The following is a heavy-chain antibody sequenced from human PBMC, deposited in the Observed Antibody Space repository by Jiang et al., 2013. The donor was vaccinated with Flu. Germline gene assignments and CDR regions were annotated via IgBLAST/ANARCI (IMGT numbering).Heavy chain of an antibody. D-gene: IGHD5-12*01. CDR1: GFTFSDYY. CDR2: ISSSGSTI. Sequence: ASGFTFSDYYMSWIRQAPGKGLEWVSYISSSGSTIYYADSVKGRFTISRDNAKNSLYLQMNSLRAEDTAVYYCARMLYSGYDFDYWGQGTLVTVSS. V-gene: IGHV3-11*01. CDR3: ARMLYSGYDFDY. J-gene: IGHJ4*02.